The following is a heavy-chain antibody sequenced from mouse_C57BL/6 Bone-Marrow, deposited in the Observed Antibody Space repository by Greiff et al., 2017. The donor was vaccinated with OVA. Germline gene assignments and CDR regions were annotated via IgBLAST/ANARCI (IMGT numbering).Heavy chain of an antibody. Sequence: EVQLVESGGGLVKPGGSLKLSCAASGFTFSSYAMSWVRQTPAKRLEWVATISDGGSYTYYPDNVKGRFTISRDNAKNNLYLQMSHLKSEDTAMYYCARAWDGYYFDYWGQGTTLTVAS. CDR1: GFTFSSYA. J-gene: IGHJ2*01. V-gene: IGHV5-4*01. D-gene: IGHD4-1*01. CDR3: ARAWDGYYFDY. CDR2: ISDGGSYT.